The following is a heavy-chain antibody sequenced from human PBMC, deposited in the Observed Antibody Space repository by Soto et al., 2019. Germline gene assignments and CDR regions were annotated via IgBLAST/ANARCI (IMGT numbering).Heavy chain of an antibody. V-gene: IGHV1-2*04. J-gene: IGHJ1*01. D-gene: IGHD3-22*01. Sequence: QVQLVQSGAEVKKPGASVKVSCKASGYTFTGYYMHWVRQAPGHGLEWMGWNNPNSGGTNYAQKFQGWVTMTRDTSISTVYMELSRLRADDTAVYYCTRATYYYDCSGYYLPYWGQGTLVTVSS. CDR3: TRATYYYDCSGYYLPY. CDR1: GYTFTGYY. CDR2: NNPNSGGT.